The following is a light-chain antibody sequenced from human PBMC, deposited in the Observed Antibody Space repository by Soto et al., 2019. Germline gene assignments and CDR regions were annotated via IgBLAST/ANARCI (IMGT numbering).Light chain of an antibody. Sequence: IGLTQSPATLSLYPGERATLSCRASQSVSSYLAWYQQKPGQAPRLLIYDASNRATGIPARFSGSGSGTDFTLTISSLQSEDFAVYYCQQYNSYWKMFGQGTKVDIK. CDR3: QQYNSYWKM. CDR1: QSVSSY. V-gene: IGKV3-11*01. J-gene: IGKJ1*01. CDR2: DAS.